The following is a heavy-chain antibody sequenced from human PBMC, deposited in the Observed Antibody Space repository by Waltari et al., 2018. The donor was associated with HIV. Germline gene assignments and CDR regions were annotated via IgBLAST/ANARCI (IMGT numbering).Heavy chain of an antibody. CDR3: AKDQYGLFDH. CDR1: GLPFTNYA. Sequence: EVQLLESGGGLLQPGGSLRLSCAASGLPFTNYAMNWVRQAPGRGLEWVSSIGGAGHKTYYADSVKGRFTISRDNSKNTLYLQMNSLTAEDTAVYYCAKDQYGLFDHWGQGTLVTVSP. D-gene: IGHD4-17*01. V-gene: IGHV3-23*01. J-gene: IGHJ4*02. CDR2: IGGAGHKT.